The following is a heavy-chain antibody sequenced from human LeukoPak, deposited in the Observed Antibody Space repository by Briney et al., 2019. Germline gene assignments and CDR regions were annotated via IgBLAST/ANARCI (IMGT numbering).Heavy chain of an antibody. V-gene: IGHV4-39*02. CDR3: ARDGYDFWSGYVVKYGMDV. D-gene: IGHD3-3*01. CDR2: IYYSGST. Sequence: SETLSLTCTVSGGSISSSSYYWGWIRQPPGKGLEWIGSIYYSGSTYYNPSLKSRVTISVDTSKNQFSLKLSSVTAADTAVYYCARDGYDFWSGYVVKYGMDVWGQGTTVTVSS. CDR1: GGSISSSSYY. J-gene: IGHJ6*02.